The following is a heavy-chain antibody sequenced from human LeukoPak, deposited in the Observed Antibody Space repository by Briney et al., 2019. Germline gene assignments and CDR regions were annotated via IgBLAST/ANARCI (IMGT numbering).Heavy chain of an antibody. CDR3: AGGDYGAFDI. Sequence: PSETLSLTCAVYGRSFSGYYWSWIRQPAGKGLKWIGEINHSGSTNYNPSLKSRVIISVDTSKNHFSLKLSSVTAADTAVYYCAGGDYGAFDIWGQGTMVTVST. CDR1: GRSFSGYY. CDR2: INHSGST. V-gene: IGHV4-34*01. D-gene: IGHD4-17*01. J-gene: IGHJ3*02.